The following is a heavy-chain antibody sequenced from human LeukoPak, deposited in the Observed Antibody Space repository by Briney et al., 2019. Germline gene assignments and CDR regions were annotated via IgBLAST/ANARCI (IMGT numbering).Heavy chain of an antibody. CDR1: GDSINNNNYY. CDR2: IYYNGRT. J-gene: IGHJ4*02. D-gene: IGHD2-21*02. V-gene: IGHV4-39*02. CDR3: AREASYCGGDCYFDY. Sequence: SETLSLTCTVSGDSINNNNYYWGWIRQPPGKGLEWIGNIYYNGRTYYSPSLKSRGTISVDTSNNQFSLKLSSVTAADTAVYYCAREASYCGGDCYFDYWGQGTLVTVSS.